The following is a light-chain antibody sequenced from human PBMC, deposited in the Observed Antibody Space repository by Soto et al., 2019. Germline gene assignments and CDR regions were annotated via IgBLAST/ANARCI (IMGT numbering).Light chain of an antibody. J-gene: IGLJ3*02. CDR1: SGSIASNY. V-gene: IGLV6-57*01. CDR2: EDN. CDR3: QSYDATNQV. Sequence: NFMLTKPHSVSDSPGKTVIISCTRSSGSIASNYVQWYQQRPGSSPTTVIYEDNQRPSGVPDRFSGSIDSSSNSASLTISGLETEDEADYFCQSYDATNQVFGGGTQLTVL.